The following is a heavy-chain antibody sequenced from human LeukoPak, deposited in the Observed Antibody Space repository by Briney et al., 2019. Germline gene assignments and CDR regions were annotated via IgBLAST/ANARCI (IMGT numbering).Heavy chain of an antibody. J-gene: IGHJ5*02. D-gene: IGHD3-22*01. CDR1: GGTFSSYA. V-gene: IGHV1-69*13. CDR3: ARELRPYYYDSSGYYSCWFDP. Sequence: GASVKVFCKASGGTFSSYAISWVRQAPGQGLEWMGGIIPIFGTANYAQKFQGRVTITADESTSTAYMELSSLRSEDTAVYYCARELRPYYYDSSGYYSCWFDPWGQGTLVTVSS. CDR2: IIPIFGTA.